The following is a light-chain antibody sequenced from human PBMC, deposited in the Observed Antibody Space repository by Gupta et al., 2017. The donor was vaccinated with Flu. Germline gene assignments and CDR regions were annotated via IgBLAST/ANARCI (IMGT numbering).Light chain of an antibody. CDR3: QLWESGGTWV. J-gene: IGLJ3*02. Sequence: GATRIGSVNGHWYQHKAVQAPVLVVYDDRARPPGIPLWVSGSNSGDTATLTISGVEAEDESYYYCQLWESGGTWVFGGGTKLTVL. CDR1: RIGSVN. V-gene: IGLV3-21*02. CDR2: DDR.